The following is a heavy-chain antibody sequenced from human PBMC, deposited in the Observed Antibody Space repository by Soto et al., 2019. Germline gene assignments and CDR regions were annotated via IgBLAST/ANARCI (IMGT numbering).Heavy chain of an antibody. CDR1: GGSISSGDYY. CDR3: ARAFDYDILTGLHAFDI. Sequence: QVQLQESGPGLVKPSQTLSLTCTVSGGSISSGDYYWSWIRQPPGKGLEWIGYIYYSGSTYYNPSLKRRVTKSVDTPTNQFSLKLSSVTAADTAVYYCARAFDYDILTGLHAFDIWGQGTMVTVSS. CDR2: IYYSGST. J-gene: IGHJ3*02. V-gene: IGHV4-30-4*01. D-gene: IGHD3-9*01.